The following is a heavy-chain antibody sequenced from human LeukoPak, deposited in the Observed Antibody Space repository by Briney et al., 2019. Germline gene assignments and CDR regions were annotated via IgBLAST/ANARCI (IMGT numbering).Heavy chain of an antibody. CDR1: GFTVSSNY. V-gene: IGHV3-53*01. Sequence: GGSLRLSCAASGFTVSSNYMSWVRQAPGKGLEWVSVIYSGGSTYYADSVKGRFTISRDNSKNTLYLQMNSLRAEDTAVYYCARDRHYYDSSGFDYWGQGTLVTVSS. CDR2: IYSGGST. CDR3: ARDRHYYDSSGFDY. J-gene: IGHJ4*02. D-gene: IGHD3-22*01.